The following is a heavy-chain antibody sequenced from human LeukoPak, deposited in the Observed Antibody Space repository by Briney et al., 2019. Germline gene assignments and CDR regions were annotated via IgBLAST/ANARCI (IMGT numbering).Heavy chain of an antibody. V-gene: IGHV3-33*01. CDR2: IWFDGSNI. Sequence: GRSLRLSCAASGFNFSSYGMHWVRQAPGKGLEWVTSIWFDGSNIHYADSVKGRVIISRDNSKSALYLQMNSLRAEDTAIYYCARDSLPMAVTGPFDHWGQGALVTVSS. CDR1: GFNFSSYG. D-gene: IGHD6-19*01. J-gene: IGHJ4*02. CDR3: ARDSLPMAVTGPFDH.